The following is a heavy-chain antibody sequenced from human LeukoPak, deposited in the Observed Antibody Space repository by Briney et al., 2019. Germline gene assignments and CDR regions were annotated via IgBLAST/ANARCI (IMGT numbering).Heavy chain of an antibody. D-gene: IGHD6-19*01. CDR3: ARGTIDSSGWYYFDY. CDR1: GYTFTSYD. Sequence: ASVRVSCTASGYTFTSYDINWVRQAPGQGLEWMGWMNPNSGNTGYAQKFQGRVTMTRNTSISTAYMELSSLRSEDTAVYYCARGTIDSSGWYYFDYWGQGTLVTVSS. CDR2: MNPNSGNT. V-gene: IGHV1-8*01. J-gene: IGHJ4*02.